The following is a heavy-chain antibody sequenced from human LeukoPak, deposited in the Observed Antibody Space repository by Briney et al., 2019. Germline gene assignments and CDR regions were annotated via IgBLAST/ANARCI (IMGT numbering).Heavy chain of an antibody. CDR1: GGSISSYY. CDR3: ARDPWGYCSSTSCYRGGDAFDI. CDR2: IYYSGST. Sequence: SETLSLTCTVSGGSISSYYWSWIRQPPGKGLEWIGYIYYSGSTNYNPSLKSRVTISVDTSKNQFSLKLSSVTAADTAVYYCARDPWGYCSSTSCYRGGDAFDIWGQGTMVTVSS. J-gene: IGHJ3*02. V-gene: IGHV4-59*01. D-gene: IGHD2-2*02.